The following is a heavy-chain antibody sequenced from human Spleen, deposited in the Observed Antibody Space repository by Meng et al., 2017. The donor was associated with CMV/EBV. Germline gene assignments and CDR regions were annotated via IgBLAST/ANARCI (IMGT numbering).Heavy chain of an antibody. CDR2: VYPGDSDT. V-gene: IGHV5-51*01. CDR3: ARMRCDGDCFFDF. Sequence: GVSLKISCKASGYSFTNYWIAWVRQTPGKGLEWMGFVYPGDSDTRYSPSVQGQVTISADKSISTAYLQWSSLKASDTAIYYCARMRCDGDCFFDFWGQGTLVTVSS. D-gene: IGHD2-21*01. J-gene: IGHJ4*02. CDR1: GYSFTNYW.